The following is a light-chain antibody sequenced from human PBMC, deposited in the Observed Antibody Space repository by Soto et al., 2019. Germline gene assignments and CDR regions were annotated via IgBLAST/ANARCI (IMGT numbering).Light chain of an antibody. V-gene: IGKV3-15*01. CDR3: QHYNNWLGT. CDR2: GAS. Sequence: EIVLTQSPGTLSLSPGERATLSCRASQSVSSSYLAWYQQKLGQAPRLLIYGASTRATGIPARFSGSGSGTEFFLTISSLQSEDFAIYYCQHYNNWLGTFGGGTKVDIK. CDR1: QSVSSSY. J-gene: IGKJ4*01.